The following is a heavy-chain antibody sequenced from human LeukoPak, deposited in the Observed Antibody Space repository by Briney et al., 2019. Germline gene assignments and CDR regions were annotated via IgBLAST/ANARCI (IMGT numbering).Heavy chain of an antibody. J-gene: IGHJ4*02. Sequence: ASVKVSCKASGYTFTRYGISWVRQAPGQGLEWMGWISAYNGNTNYAQKLQGRVTMTTDTSTSTAYMELRSLRSDDTAVYYCARVGRFLEWLLWDYWGQGTLVTVSS. D-gene: IGHD3-3*01. CDR3: ARVGRFLEWLLWDY. V-gene: IGHV1-18*01. CDR2: ISAYNGNT. CDR1: GYTFTRYG.